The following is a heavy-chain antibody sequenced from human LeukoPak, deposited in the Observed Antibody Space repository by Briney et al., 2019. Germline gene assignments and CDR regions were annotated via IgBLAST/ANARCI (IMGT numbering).Heavy chain of an antibody. CDR3: ARHGDYDYVWGSYGDY. V-gene: IGHV5-51*01. D-gene: IGHD3-16*01. J-gene: IGHJ4*02. CDR2: IYPGDSDT. Sequence: GESLKISCKGSGYSFTSYWIGWVRQMPGKGLEWMGIIYPGDSDTRYSPSFQGQVTISADKSISTAYLQWSSLKVSDTAMYYCARHGDYDYVWGSYGDYWGQGTLVTVSS. CDR1: GYSFTSYW.